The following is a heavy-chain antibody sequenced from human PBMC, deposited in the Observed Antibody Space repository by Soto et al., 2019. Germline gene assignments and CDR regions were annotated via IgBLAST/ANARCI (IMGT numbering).Heavy chain of an antibody. V-gene: IGHV3-23*05. Sequence: GGSLRLSCAASGFTLPTYAMTWVRQPPGKGLEWVSSMNGAATSTSYADSVKGRFTTSRDTSRNTLYLDMRILRPEDTAVYYCARGGADHYNYGLDVWGQGTTVTVSS. J-gene: IGHJ6*02. CDR1: GFTLPTYA. CDR3: ARGGADHYNYGLDV. D-gene: IGHD3-10*01. CDR2: MNGAATST.